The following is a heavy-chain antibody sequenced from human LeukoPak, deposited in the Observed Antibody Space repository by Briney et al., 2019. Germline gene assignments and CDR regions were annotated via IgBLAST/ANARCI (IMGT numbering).Heavy chain of an antibody. D-gene: IGHD3-3*01. CDR1: GYTFTSYG. CDR3: ARAYYDFWSGYSGYFDY. V-gene: IGHV1-18*01. CDR2: ISAYNGNT. Sequence: ASVKVSCKASGYTFTSYGISWVRQAPGQGLEWMGWISAYNGNTNYAQELQGRVTMTTDTSTSTAYMELRSLRSDDTAVYYCARAYYDFWSGYSGYFDYWGQGTLVTVSS. J-gene: IGHJ4*02.